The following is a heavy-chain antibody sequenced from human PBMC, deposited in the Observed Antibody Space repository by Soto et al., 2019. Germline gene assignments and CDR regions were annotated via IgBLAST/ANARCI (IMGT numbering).Heavy chain of an antibody. CDR3: APLSVSLSGPYGIHV. V-gene: IGHV4-39*01. D-gene: IGHD2-15*01. CDR2: MLYSGLT. CDR1: GYSVSSSDYY. Sequence: SETLSLTCSVSGYSVSSSDYYWAWIRQPPGKGREWIGSMLYSGLTYYNPSLKSRVTLYVDTSKNQFSVRLNSVTASDTAVYYCAPLSVSLSGPYGIHVWGQGTTVTVSS. J-gene: IGHJ6*02.